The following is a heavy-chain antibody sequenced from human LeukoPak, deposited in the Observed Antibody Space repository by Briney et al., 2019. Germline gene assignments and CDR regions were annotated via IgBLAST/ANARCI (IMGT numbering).Heavy chain of an antibody. CDR3: ARVQTTTITNGVDY. CDR2: IDTDGSRT. V-gene: IGHV3-74*01. Sequence: GGSLRLSRAASGFTFSSYWMHWVRQAPGKGLVWVSRIDTDGSRTSYADSVKGRFTISRDNAKNTLYLQLNSLRAEDTAVYYCARVQTTTITNGVDYWGQGTLVTVSA. J-gene: IGHJ4*02. CDR1: GFTFSSYW. D-gene: IGHD3-3*01.